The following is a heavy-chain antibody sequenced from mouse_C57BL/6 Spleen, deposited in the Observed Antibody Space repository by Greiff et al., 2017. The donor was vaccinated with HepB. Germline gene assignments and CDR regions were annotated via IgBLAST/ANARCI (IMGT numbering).Heavy chain of an antibody. CDR1: GYAFSSSW. Sequence: VKLQQSGPELVKPGASVKISCKASGYAFSSSWMNWVKQRPGKGLEWIGRIYPGDGDTNYNGKFKGKATLTADKSSSTAYMQLSSLTSEDSAVYFCAGDYGLHAMDYWGQGTSVTVSS. CDR2: IYPGDGDT. CDR3: AGDYGLHAMDY. D-gene: IGHD2-4*01. V-gene: IGHV1-82*01. J-gene: IGHJ4*01.